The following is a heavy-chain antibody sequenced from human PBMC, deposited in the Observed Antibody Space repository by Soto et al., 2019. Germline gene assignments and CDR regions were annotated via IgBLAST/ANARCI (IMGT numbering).Heavy chain of an antibody. CDR2: IYYSGST. CDR3: ARPVPIYSSSRYGWMTPYYYGIDV. J-gene: IGHJ6*02. Sequence: SETLALTCTVSGGSVSSGSYYGSWIRKPPGKGLEQMRSIYYSGSTYYNPSLKSRVTISVDPPKNQFSLKLSSVTAADTAVYYCARPVPIYSSSRYGWMTPYYYGIDVWGQGTTVTVSS. V-gene: IGHV4-39*01. CDR1: GGSVSSGSYY. D-gene: IGHD6-13*01.